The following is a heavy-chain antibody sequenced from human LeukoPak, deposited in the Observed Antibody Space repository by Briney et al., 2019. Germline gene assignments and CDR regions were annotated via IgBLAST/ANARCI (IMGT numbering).Heavy chain of an antibody. CDR3: ARQGQYCSSTSCSHFDY. V-gene: IGHV4-59*01. Sequence: PSETLSLTCTVSGGSISSYYWSWVRQPPGKGLEWIGYIYYSGSTNYNPSLKSRVTISVDTSKNQFSLKLSSVTAADTAVYYCARQGQYCSSTSCSHFDYWGQGTLVTVSS. J-gene: IGHJ4*02. CDR1: GGSISSYY. D-gene: IGHD2-2*01. CDR2: IYYSGST.